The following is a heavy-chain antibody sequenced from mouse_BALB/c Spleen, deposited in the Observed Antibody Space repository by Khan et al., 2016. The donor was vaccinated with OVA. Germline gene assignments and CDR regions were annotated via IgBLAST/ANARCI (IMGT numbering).Heavy chain of an antibody. CDR3: ARHNYGPFAY. D-gene: IGHD1-1*01. CDR2: ISSGGDNL. CDR1: GFTFSTYA. J-gene: IGHJ3*01. Sequence: EVELVESGGDLVKPGGSLKLSCSASGFTFSTYAMSWVRQTPEKRLEWVATISSGGDNLFYPDSVKGRITLSRDNAKNALYPQMSSVRSEDTAMYYCARHNYGPFAYWGQGTLVTVSA. V-gene: IGHV5-9-3*01.